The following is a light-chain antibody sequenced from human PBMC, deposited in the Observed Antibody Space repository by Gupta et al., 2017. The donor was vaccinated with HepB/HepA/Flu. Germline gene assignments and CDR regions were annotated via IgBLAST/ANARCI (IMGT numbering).Light chain of an antibody. CDR1: QHISNY. CDR3: QNEHSVPVT. CDR2: AAS. Sequence: DIQMTQSPSSLSASVGDRVTITCRASQHISNYLAWYQQKPGKVPKLLIYAASTLQSGVPSRFSGSGSGTDFTLTISSLQPEDVATYYCQNEHSVPVTFGRGTKVEIK. J-gene: IGKJ4*01. V-gene: IGKV1-27*01.